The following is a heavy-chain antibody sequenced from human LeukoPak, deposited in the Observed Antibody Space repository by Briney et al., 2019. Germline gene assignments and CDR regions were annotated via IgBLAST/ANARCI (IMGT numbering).Heavy chain of an antibody. CDR1: GFTFSSHG. CDR2: ISYDGSSK. V-gene: IGHV3-30*18. Sequence: GRSLRLSCAASGFTFSSHGMHWVRQAPGKGLEWVAVISYDGSSKYYADSVKGRFTISRDNSKNTLYLQMNSLRAEDTAVYYCAKDRGDSGSYYYFDYWGQGTLVTVSS. CDR3: AKDRGDSGSYYYFDY. J-gene: IGHJ4*02. D-gene: IGHD1-26*01.